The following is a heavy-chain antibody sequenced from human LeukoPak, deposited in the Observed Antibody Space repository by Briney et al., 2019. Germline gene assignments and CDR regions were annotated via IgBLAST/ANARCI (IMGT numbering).Heavy chain of an antibody. Sequence: AGGSLRLSCAASGFTFSSYAMSWVRQAPGKGLEWVSAISGSGGSTYYADSVKGRFTISRDNSKNTLYLQMNSLRAEDTAVYYCAKARKEWELLSYFDYWGQGTLVTVSS. J-gene: IGHJ4*02. CDR3: AKARKEWELLSYFDY. CDR1: GFTFSSYA. D-gene: IGHD1-26*01. V-gene: IGHV3-23*01. CDR2: ISGSGGST.